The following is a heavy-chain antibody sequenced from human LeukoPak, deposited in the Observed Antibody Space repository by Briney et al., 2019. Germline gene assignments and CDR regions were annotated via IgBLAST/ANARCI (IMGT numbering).Heavy chain of an antibody. CDR3: AGDNPWEDY. CDR2: ITGSGATT. J-gene: IGHJ4*02. V-gene: IGHV3-23*01. CDR1: GVTFSSYA. D-gene: IGHD1-26*01. Sequence: GGSLRLSCAASGVTFSSYAMSWVRQAPGKGLEWVSAITGSGATTYYADFVKGRFTISRDNSKNRLYLQMNNLRAEDTALYYCAGDNPWEDYWGQGTLVTVSS.